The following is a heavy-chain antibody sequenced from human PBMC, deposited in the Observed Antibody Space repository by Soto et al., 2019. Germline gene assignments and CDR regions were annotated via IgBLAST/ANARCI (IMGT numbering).Heavy chain of an antibody. CDR3: ARALILTGYYIHDAFDI. V-gene: IGHV4-59*01. D-gene: IGHD3-9*01. CDR1: GGSITSYY. Sequence: SETLSLTCTVSGGSITSYYWGRIRQPPGKGLEWIGYIYYSGITDYNPSLKSRVTISVDTSKNQFSLKLSSVTAADTAVYYCARALILTGYYIHDAFDIWGQGTMVTVSS. CDR2: IYYSGIT. J-gene: IGHJ3*02.